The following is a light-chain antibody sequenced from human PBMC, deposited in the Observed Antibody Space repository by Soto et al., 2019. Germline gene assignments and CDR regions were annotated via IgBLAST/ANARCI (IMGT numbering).Light chain of an antibody. CDR3: SSYAGSNIVV. Sequence: QSALTQPPSASGSPGQSVSISCTGTSSDVGGYNYVSWYQQDPGKAPKLIIYEVTKRPSGVPDRFSGSKSGNTASLTVTGPQAEDEADYYCSSYAGSNIVVFGGGTKLTVL. V-gene: IGLV2-8*01. J-gene: IGLJ2*01. CDR2: EVT. CDR1: SSDVGGYNY.